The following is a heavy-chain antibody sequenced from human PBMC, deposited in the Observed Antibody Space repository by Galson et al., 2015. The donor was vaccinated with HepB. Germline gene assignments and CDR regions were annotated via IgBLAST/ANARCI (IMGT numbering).Heavy chain of an antibody. D-gene: IGHD2-15*01. CDR3: ARDGVWDRVVVAATPV. CDR1: GYTFTGYY. J-gene: IGHJ6*02. Sequence: SVKVSCKASGYTFTGYYMHWVRQAPGQGLEWMGRINPNSGGTNYAQKFQGRVTMTRDTSISTAYMELSRLRSDDTAVYYCARDGVWDRVVVAATPVWGQGTTVTVSS. CDR2: INPNSGGT. V-gene: IGHV1-2*06.